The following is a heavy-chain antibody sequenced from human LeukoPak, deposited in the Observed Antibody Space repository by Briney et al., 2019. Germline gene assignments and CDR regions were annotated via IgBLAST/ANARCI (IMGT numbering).Heavy chain of an antibody. CDR2: IYSGGST. D-gene: IGHD6-19*01. J-gene: IGHJ4*02. V-gene: IGHV3-53*05. Sequence: PGGSLRLSCAASGFTVSSNYMSWVRQAPGKGLEWVSVIYSGGSTYYADSVKGRFTISRDNSKNTLYLQMNSLRAEDTAVYYCARAIAVVAYFDYWGQGTLVTVSS. CDR3: ARAIAVVAYFDY. CDR1: GFTVSSNY.